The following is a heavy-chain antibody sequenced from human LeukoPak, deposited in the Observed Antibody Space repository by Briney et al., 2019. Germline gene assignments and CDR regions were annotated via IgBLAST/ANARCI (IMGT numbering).Heavy chain of an antibody. CDR1: GYTFTVYY. D-gene: IGHD2-15*01. V-gene: IGHV1-2*06. Sequence: ASVKVSFKASGYTFTVYYMHWVRQAPGQGLEWMGRINPNSGGTNYAQKFQGRVTMTRDTSISTAYMELSRLRSDDTAVYYCARDKRYCSGGSCPNNWFDPWGQGTLVTVSS. J-gene: IGHJ5*02. CDR3: ARDKRYCSGGSCPNNWFDP. CDR2: INPNSGGT.